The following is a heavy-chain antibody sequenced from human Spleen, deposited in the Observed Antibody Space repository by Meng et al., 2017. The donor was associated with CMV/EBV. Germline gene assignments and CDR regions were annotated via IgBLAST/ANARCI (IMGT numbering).Heavy chain of an antibody. CDR3: AREQWEVPHGPLDS. Sequence: GGSLRLSCAASGFMFSRYGMNWVRQAPGKGLEWVAFLRYDGGDEYYADSVKGRFTVSRDISTNTLYLRMNSLTIEDTAVYYCAREQWEVPHGPLDSWGRGTLVTVSS. CDR2: LRYDGGDE. J-gene: IGHJ4*02. D-gene: IGHD1-26*01. V-gene: IGHV3-30*02. CDR1: GFMFSRYG.